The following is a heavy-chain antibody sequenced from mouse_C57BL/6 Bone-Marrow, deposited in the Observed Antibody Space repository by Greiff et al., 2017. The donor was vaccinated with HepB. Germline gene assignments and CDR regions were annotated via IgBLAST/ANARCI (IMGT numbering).Heavy chain of an antibody. V-gene: IGHV1-81*01. D-gene: IGHD1-1*01. CDR1: GYTFTSYG. J-gene: IGHJ3*01. CDR3: ARRRYDGSSSFAY. Sequence: QVQLQQSGAELARPGASVKLSCKASGYTFTSYGISWVKQRTGQGLEWIGEIYPRGGNTYYNEKFKGKATLTADKSSSTAYMELSSLTSEDSAVYFCARRRYDGSSSFAYWGQGTLVTVSA. CDR2: IYPRGGNT.